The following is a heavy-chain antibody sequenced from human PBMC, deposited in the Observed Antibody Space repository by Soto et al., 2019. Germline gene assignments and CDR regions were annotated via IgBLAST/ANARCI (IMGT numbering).Heavy chain of an antibody. V-gene: IGHV3-30-3*01. CDR3: ARDIGDYQQCGYYYGMDV. CDR1: GFTFSSYA. J-gene: IGHJ6*02. CDR2: ISYDGSNK. Sequence: QVQLVESGGGVVQPGRSLRLSCAASGFTFSSYAIHWVRQAPGKGLEWVAVISYDGSNKYYADSVTGRFTISRDNSKNTLYLQMNSLRAEDTAVYYGARDIGDYQQCGYYYGMDVWGQGTTVTVS. D-gene: IGHD4-17*01.